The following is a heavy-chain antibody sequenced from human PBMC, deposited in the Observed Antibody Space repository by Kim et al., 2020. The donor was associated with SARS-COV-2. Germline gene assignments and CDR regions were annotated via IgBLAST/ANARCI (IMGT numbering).Heavy chain of an antibody. D-gene: IGHD3-22*01. V-gene: IGHV3-23*01. CDR2: ISDRGGST. J-gene: IGHJ4*02. CDR3: ARGQVEIRLILVAIFSSRPFSAY. Sequence: GGSLRLSCVVKGFTISNYPMNWVRQGPGKGLEWVSSISDRGGSTDYADSVKGRFTISRDNSKNTVYLQMNSLRAEDTALYYCARGQVEIRLILVAIFSSRPFSAYWGQAGLVTVSS. CDR1: GFTISNYP.